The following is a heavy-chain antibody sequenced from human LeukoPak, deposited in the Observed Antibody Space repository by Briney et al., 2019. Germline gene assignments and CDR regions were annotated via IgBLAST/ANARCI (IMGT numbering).Heavy chain of an antibody. Sequence: SETLSLTCTVSGGSISSYYWSWIRQPPGQGLEWIGYIYYSGSTNYNPSLKSRVTISVDTSKNQFSLKLSSVTAADTAVYYCARGYCSSTSCYYFDYWGQGTLVTVSS. CDR1: GGSISSYY. J-gene: IGHJ4*02. D-gene: IGHD2-2*01. CDR2: IYYSGST. V-gene: IGHV4-59*01. CDR3: ARGYCSSTSCYYFDY.